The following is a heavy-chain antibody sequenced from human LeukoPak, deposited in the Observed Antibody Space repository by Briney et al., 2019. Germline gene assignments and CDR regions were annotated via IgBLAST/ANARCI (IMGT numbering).Heavy chain of an antibody. CDR3: ARDQLYCSSSSCRNLGWFDP. J-gene: IGHJ5*02. Sequence: PSETLSLTCSVSGDSISYFYWSWIRQAAGKGLEWIGRISSSGSTDYNASLKSRVSISIDTSKNQFSLRLISVTAADTAVYYCARDQLYCSSSSCRNLGWFDPWGQGTLVTVSS. D-gene: IGHD2-2*01. V-gene: IGHV4-4*07. CDR1: GDSISYFY. CDR2: ISSSGST.